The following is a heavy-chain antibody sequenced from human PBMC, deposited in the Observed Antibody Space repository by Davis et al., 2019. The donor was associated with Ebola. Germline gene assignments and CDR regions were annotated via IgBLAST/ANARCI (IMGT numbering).Heavy chain of an antibody. Sequence: MPSETLSLTCTVSGGSISRTSYYWGWIRQPPGKGLEWIGSVYYSGSAYYNPSLKSRVTISVDTSKNQFSLKLSSVTAADTAVYYCAREELGYCTNGVCYNGWFDPWGQGTLVTVSS. V-gene: IGHV4-39*07. J-gene: IGHJ5*02. D-gene: IGHD2-8*01. CDR1: GGSISRTSYY. CDR3: AREELGYCTNGVCYNGWFDP. CDR2: VYYSGSA.